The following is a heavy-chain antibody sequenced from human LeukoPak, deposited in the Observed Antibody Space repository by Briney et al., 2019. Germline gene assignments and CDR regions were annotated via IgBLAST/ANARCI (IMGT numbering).Heavy chain of an antibody. CDR2: ISSNGRTI. D-gene: IGHD6-6*01. Sequence: GGSLRLSCAASGFIFSNYNMNWVRQAPGKGLEWLSYISSNGRTIYYADSVRGRFTISRDNAKNSLYLQMNSLRAEDTAVYYCAKSRSRGPKQLARFDYWGQGTLVTVTS. CDR1: GFIFSNYN. V-gene: IGHV3-48*01. J-gene: IGHJ4*02. CDR3: AKSRSRGPKQLARFDY.